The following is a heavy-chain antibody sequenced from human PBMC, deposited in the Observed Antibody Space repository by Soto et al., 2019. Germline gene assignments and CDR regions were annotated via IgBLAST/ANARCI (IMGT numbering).Heavy chain of an antibody. D-gene: IGHD2-2*02. J-gene: IGHJ2*01. V-gene: IGHV4-31*03. CDR3: ARADAGFCSSSSCYREGHFDF. CDR1: GYSISTGGYY. CDR2: IYYSGST. Sequence: SETLSLTCTVSGYSISTGGYYWSWIRQHPGKGLEWIGYIYYSGSTYYNPSLKSRVTISIDTSMNQFSLKLSSVTAADTAVYYCARADAGFCSSSSCYREGHFDFWGRGTLVTVS.